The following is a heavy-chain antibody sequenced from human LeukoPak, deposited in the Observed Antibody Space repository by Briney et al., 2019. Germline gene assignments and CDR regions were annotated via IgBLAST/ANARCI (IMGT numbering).Heavy chain of an antibody. CDR3: AQDAPGAGGFDY. Sequence: GGSLRLSCVASVLTISSQAMRWDRQAPGKGLECVSTIGISDVDRHYADSVKGRFTISRDNSKNTLYLQMNSLRADDTAVYYCAQDAPGAGGFDYWGQGTLVTVSS. J-gene: IGHJ4*02. CDR2: IGISDVDR. CDR1: VLTISSQA. V-gene: IGHV3-23*01. D-gene: IGHD1-14*01.